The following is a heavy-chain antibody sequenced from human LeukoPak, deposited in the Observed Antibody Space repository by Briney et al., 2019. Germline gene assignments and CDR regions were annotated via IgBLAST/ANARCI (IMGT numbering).Heavy chain of an antibody. V-gene: IGHV4-39*01. CDR1: GGSISSSSYY. CDR2: IYYSGST. D-gene: IGHD5-18*01. J-gene: IGHJ4*02. CDR3: ARLRYSYGYPRDFDY. Sequence: PSETLSLTCTVSGGSISSSSYYWGWIRQPPGKGLEWIGSIYYSGSTYYNPSLKSRVTMSIDTSKNQFSLKLSSLTAADTAVYYCARLRYSYGYPRDFDYWGQGTLVTVSS.